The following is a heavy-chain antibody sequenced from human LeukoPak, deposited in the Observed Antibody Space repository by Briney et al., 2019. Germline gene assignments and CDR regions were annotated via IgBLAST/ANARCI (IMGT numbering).Heavy chain of an antibody. Sequence: SETLSLTCTVSGGAISSHYWIWIRQPPGKGLEWIGYIYYSGSTNYNPSLKSRVTISVDTSKNQFSLKLSSVPAADTAVYYCARVQRDGYNRKFDYWGQGTLVTVSS. CDR1: GGAISSHY. CDR2: IYYSGST. D-gene: IGHD5-24*01. V-gene: IGHV4-59*11. J-gene: IGHJ4*02. CDR3: ARVQRDGYNRKFDY.